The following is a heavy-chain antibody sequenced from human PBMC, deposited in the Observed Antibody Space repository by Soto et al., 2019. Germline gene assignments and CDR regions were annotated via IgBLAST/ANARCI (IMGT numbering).Heavy chain of an antibody. Sequence: GGSLRLSCVASGFMFDSYAMNWVRQSPGKGLEWVSYISPGGDRIYYAESLKGRITISRDNARNSLSLQMNILSDEDTAVYYCTKSADSAGWGVDFWGQGSLVTVSS. V-gene: IGHV3-48*02. CDR2: ISPGGDRI. CDR1: GFMFDSYA. CDR3: TKSADSAGWGVDF. J-gene: IGHJ4*02. D-gene: IGHD3-10*01.